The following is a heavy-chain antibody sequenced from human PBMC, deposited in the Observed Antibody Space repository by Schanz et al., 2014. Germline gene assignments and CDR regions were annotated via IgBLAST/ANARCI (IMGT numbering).Heavy chain of an antibody. CDR3: VPMSIAAH. CDR1: GFTFSNYS. J-gene: IGHJ4*02. V-gene: IGHV3-21*01. D-gene: IGHD6-6*01. Sequence: VQLVESGGGVVQPGRSLRLSCAASGFTFSNYSMNWVRQAPGKGLEWVSSISSTSSYIFYADSVKGRFTISRDNAKNSLYLQMNSLRAEDTAVYCCVPMSIAAHWGQGTLVIVSA. CDR2: ISSTSSYI.